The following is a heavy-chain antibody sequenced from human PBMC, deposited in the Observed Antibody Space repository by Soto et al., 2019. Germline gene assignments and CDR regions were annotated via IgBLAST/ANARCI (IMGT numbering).Heavy chain of an antibody. J-gene: IGHJ3*02. CDR1: GGSISSGDYA. CDR3: ARATYYYDRNDAFDI. D-gene: IGHD3-22*01. CDR2: IYHSGST. Sequence: PSETLSLTCAVSGGSISSGDYAWSWIRQPPGKGLEWIGYIYHSGSTYYNPSLKSRVTISIDRSKNQFSLKLSSVTAADTAVYYCARATYYYDRNDAFDIWGQGTMVTVSS. V-gene: IGHV4-30-2*01.